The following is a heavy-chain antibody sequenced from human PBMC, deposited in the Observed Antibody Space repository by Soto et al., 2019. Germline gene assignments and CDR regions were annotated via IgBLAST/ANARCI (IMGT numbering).Heavy chain of an antibody. CDR1: GGSISTYY. J-gene: IGHJ5*02. V-gene: IGHV4-59*01. CDR3: ARDPTSTNWFDP. CDR2: INHSGTT. Sequence: QVQLQESGPGLVKPSETLSLTCTVSGGSISTYYWSWIRQPPGKGLEWIGYINHSGTTSYNPSVKSRVTISVDTSKNQVSLRLRSVTAADTAVYYCARDPTSTNWFDPWGQGTLVTVSS.